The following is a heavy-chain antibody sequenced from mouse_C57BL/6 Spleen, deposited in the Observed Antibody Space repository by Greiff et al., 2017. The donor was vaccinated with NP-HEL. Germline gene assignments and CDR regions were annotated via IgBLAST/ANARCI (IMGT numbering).Heavy chain of an antibody. J-gene: IGHJ2*01. D-gene: IGHD1-1*01. Sequence: QVHVKQPGAELVRPGSSVKLSCKASGYTFTSYWMDWVKQRPGQGLEWIGNIYPSDSETHYNQKFKDKATLTVDKSSSTAYMQLSSLTSEDSAVYYCAREGGYYGSSYFDYWGQGTTLTVSS. CDR3: AREGGYYGSSYFDY. CDR2: IYPSDSET. CDR1: GYTFTSYW. V-gene: IGHV1-61*01.